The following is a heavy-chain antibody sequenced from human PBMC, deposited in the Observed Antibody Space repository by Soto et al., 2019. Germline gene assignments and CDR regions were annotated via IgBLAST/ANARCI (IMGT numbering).Heavy chain of an antibody. CDR2: VSHSGST. D-gene: IGHD6-6*01. CDR1: GGSLSGIY. V-gene: IGHV4-34*01. J-gene: IGHJ6*02. Sequence: KTSETLSLTCVIYGGSLSGIYWTWVRQPPGKGLEWIGEVSHSGSTNYSPSLESRVTISLDMSNNQFSLKLNSVTAADTAVYYCARRAAHPYYYYGMDVWGQGTTVTVSS. CDR3: ARRAAHPYYYYGMDV.